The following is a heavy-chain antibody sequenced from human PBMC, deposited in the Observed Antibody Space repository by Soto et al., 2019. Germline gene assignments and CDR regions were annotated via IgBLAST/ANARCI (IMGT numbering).Heavy chain of an antibody. J-gene: IGHJ5*02. Sequence: QVQLQQWGAGLLKPSETLSLTCAVYGGSFSGYYWSWIRQPPGKGLEWIGEINHSGSTNYNPSLKSRVTISVDTSKNQFSLKLSSVTAADTAVYYCARKKAIVLMVYGLVGWFDPWGQGTLVTVSS. V-gene: IGHV4-34*01. CDR2: INHSGST. CDR3: ARKKAIVLMVYGLVGWFDP. CDR1: GGSFSGYY. D-gene: IGHD2-8*01.